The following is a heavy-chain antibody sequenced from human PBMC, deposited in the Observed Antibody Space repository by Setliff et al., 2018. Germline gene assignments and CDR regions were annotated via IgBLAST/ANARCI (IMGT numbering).Heavy chain of an antibody. V-gene: IGHV4-34*01. Sequence: PSETLSLTCAVYGGSFSGYYWSWIRQPPGKGLEWIGEINHSGSTNYNPSLESRVTISVDTSKNQSSLKLSSVAAADTAVYYCARHKAGITIFGVVINPDAFDIWGQGTMVTVS. D-gene: IGHD3-3*01. CDR1: GGSFSGYY. J-gene: IGHJ3*02. CDR3: ARHKAGITIFGVVINPDAFDI. CDR2: INHSGST.